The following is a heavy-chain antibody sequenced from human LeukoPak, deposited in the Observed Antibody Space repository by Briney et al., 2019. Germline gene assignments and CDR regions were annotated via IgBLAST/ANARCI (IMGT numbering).Heavy chain of an antibody. CDR3: ATRYSSSWIDY. Sequence: SETLSLTCTVSGGSISSYYWSWIRQPAGKGLEWIGLISTTGSTNYNPSLKSRVTMSVDTSKNQFSLKLTSVTAADTAVYYCATRYSSSWIDYWGQGTLVTVSS. CDR1: GGSISSYY. V-gene: IGHV4-4*07. CDR2: ISTTGST. D-gene: IGHD6-13*01. J-gene: IGHJ4*02.